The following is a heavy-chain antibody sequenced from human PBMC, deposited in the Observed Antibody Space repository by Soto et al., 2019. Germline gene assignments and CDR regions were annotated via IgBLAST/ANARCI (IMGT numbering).Heavy chain of an antibody. Sequence: EVQLLESGGGLVQPGGSLRLSCAASGFTFSSYAMSWVRQDPGKGLEWLASITFRGDYTYYADSVKGRFTLSRDNSRNRLDLQMDSLKVEDTALYYCAKLGTMGVFDNWGQGTLLTVSS. D-gene: IGHD1-26*01. CDR2: ITFRGDYT. CDR1: GFTFSSYA. CDR3: AKLGTMGVFDN. V-gene: IGHV3-23*01. J-gene: IGHJ4*02.